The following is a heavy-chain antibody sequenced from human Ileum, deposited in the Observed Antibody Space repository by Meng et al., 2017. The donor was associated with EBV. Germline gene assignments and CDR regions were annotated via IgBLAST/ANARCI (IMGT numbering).Heavy chain of an antibody. CDR3: ARDGLTGDPLDY. CDR2: ISSAGSYI. CDR1: GFIYTSYN. D-gene: IGHD2-21*02. Sequence: EVQLVESGGXXXXXGXSLXLSCVVSGFIYTSYNMNWVRQAPGEGLEWVSSISSAGSYIDYADSVKGRFTISRDNAENLLYLQMNSLRADDTAVYYCARDGLTGDPLDYWGQGTLLTVSS. J-gene: IGHJ4*02. V-gene: IGHV3-21*01.